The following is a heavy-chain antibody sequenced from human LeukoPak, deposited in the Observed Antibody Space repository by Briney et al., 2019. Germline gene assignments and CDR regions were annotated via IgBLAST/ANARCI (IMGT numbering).Heavy chain of an antibody. J-gene: IGHJ4*02. CDR1: GFTFSSYS. Sequence: GGSLRLSCAASGFTFSSYSMNWVRQAPGKGLEWVSSISSSSSYIYYAVSVKGRFTISRDNAKNSLYLQMNSLRAEDTAVYYCARDPGAVGGSSGTGYWGQGTLVTVSS. V-gene: IGHV3-21*01. CDR3: ARDPGAVGGSSGTGY. CDR2: ISSSSSYI. D-gene: IGHD6-13*01.